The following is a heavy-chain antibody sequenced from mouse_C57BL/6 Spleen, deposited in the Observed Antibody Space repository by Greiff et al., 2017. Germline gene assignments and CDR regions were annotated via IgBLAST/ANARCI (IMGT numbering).Heavy chain of an antibody. CDR2: ISYDGSN. Sequence: EVQLQESGPGLVKPSQSLSLTCSVTGYSITSGYYWNWIRQFPGNKLEWMGYISYDGSNNYNPSLKNRISITRDTSKNQFFLKLNSVTTEDTATYYCARDLGLPYFDYWGQGTTLTVSS. D-gene: IGHD2-4*01. CDR1: GYSITSGYY. CDR3: ARDLGLPYFDY. J-gene: IGHJ2*01. V-gene: IGHV3-6*01.